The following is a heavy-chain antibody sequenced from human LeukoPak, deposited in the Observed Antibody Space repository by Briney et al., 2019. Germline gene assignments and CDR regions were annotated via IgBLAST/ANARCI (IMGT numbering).Heavy chain of an antibody. D-gene: IGHD2-21*01. CDR2: ISTDGYTI. CDR3: ARETVWPVDY. V-gene: IGHV3-74*01. J-gene: IGHJ4*02. Sequence: AGGSLRLSCAASGFTFSSYWMHWVRQAPGKGLVWVSRISTDGYTISYADSVRGRFTISRDNAKDTLYLQMNSLRDEDTAVYYCARETVWPVDYWGQGTLVTVSS. CDR1: GFTFSSYW.